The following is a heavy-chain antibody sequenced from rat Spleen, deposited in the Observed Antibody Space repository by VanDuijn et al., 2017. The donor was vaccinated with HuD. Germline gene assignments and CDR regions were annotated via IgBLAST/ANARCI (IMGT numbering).Heavy chain of an antibody. V-gene: IGHV5-25*01. CDR3: ARHPFTIAAIEDMDYFDY. J-gene: IGHJ2*01. CDR1: GFTFNDCY. D-gene: IGHD1-2*01. Sequence: EVQLVESDGGLVQPGRSLKLSCVASGFTFNDCYMAWVRQAPTKGLEWVASISTGGGNTYYRDSVKGRFTISRDNAKSTLYLQMDSLRSEDTATYYCARHPFTIAAIEDMDYFDYWGQGVMVTVSS. CDR2: ISTGGGNT.